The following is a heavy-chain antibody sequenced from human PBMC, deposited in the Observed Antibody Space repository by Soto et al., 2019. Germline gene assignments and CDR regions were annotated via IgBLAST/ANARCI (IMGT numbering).Heavy chain of an antibody. V-gene: IGHV3-74*01. D-gene: IGHD3-10*01. CDR2: INYDGSST. Sequence: GGSLRLSCAASGFTFSNYWMHWARQAPGKGLVWVSRINYDGSSTSYADSVKGRFTISRDNANNTVYLQMNSLRAEDTAVYYCVRVYGGDVWGKGTTVTVSS. CDR3: VRVYGGDV. CDR1: GFTFSNYW. J-gene: IGHJ6*04.